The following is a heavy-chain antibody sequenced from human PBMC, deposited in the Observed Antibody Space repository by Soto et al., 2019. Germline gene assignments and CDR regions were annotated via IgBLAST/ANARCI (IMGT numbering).Heavy chain of an antibody. D-gene: IGHD2-15*01. CDR1: GFSFSRNA. J-gene: IGHJ6*02. CDR2: ISSGGDT. CDR3: AKLGYCTGGTCYLDYYYGVDV. V-gene: IGHV3-23*01. Sequence: QLLESGGGLVQPGGSLRLSCEASGFSFSRNAMSWVRQAPGKGLEWVSSISSGGDTNYADSVKGRFTISRDKSKNTQSLQMTSLGAEDTAVYYCAKLGYCTGGTCYLDYYYGVDVWGQGTTVTVS.